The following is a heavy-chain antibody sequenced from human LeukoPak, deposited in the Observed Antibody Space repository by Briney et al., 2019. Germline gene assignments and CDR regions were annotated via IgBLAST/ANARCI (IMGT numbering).Heavy chain of an antibody. J-gene: IGHJ4*02. Sequence: GGSLRLSCAASGFTFSSYWMSWVRQAPGKGLEWVSYISSSSSTIYYADSVKGRFTISRDNAKNSLYLQMNSLRAEDTAVYYCARAPLGYYYDSSGKYYFDYWGQGTLVTVSS. D-gene: IGHD3-22*01. CDR1: GFTFSSYW. CDR2: ISSSSSTI. CDR3: ARAPLGYYYDSSGKYYFDY. V-gene: IGHV3-48*04.